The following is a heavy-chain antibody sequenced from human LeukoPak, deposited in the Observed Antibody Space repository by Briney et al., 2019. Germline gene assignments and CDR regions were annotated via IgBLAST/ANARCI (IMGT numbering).Heavy chain of an antibody. CDR1: GFTFSDHV. J-gene: IGHJ4*02. CDR2: ISYDGSNK. CDR3: ARSRTGYPFDY. V-gene: IGHV3-30-3*01. D-gene: IGHD1-14*01. Sequence: GRSLRLSCAASGFTFSDHVMHWVRQAPDEGLEWVAVISYDGSNKYYADSVKGRFTISRDNSKNTLYLQMNSLRAEDTAVYYCARSRTGYPFDYWGQGTLVTVSS.